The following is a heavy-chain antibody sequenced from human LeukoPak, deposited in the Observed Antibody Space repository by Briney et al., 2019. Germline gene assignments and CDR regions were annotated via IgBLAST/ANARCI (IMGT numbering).Heavy chain of an antibody. V-gene: IGHV1-2*02. Sequence: GASVKVSCKASGYTFTGYYMHWVRQAPGQGLEWMGWINPNGGGTNYAQKFQGRVTMTRDTSISTAYMELSRLRSDDTAVYYCARGVQRGYSGYDYCYFDYWGQGTLVTVSS. J-gene: IGHJ4*02. CDR1: GYTFTGYY. CDR3: ARGVQRGYSGYDYCYFDY. CDR2: INPNGGGT. D-gene: IGHD5-12*01.